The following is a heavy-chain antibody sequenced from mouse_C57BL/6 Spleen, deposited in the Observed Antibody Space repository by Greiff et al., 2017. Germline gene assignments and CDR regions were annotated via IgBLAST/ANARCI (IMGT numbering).Heavy chain of an antibody. Sequence: EVKLEESGGGLVQPGGSMKLSCVASGFTFSNYWMNWVRQSPEKGLEWVAQIRLKSDNYATHYAKSVKGRFTISRDDSKSSVYLQMNNLRAEDTGIYYCTDPHYDSYAMDYWGQGTSVTVSS. CDR2: IRLKSDNYAT. V-gene: IGHV6-3*01. J-gene: IGHJ4*01. D-gene: IGHD2-4*01. CDR3: TDPHYDSYAMDY. CDR1: GFTFSNYW.